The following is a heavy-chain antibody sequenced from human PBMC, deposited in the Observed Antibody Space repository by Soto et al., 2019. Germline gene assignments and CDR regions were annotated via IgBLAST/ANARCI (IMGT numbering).Heavy chain of an antibody. D-gene: IGHD4-4*01. CDR3: VKPPVITASYYYYDMDV. J-gene: IGHJ6*02. V-gene: IGHV3-7*03. CDR1: GFTFSSYA. CDR2: INDDGSEE. Sequence: PGGSLRLSCAASGFTFSSYAMSWVRQSPGKGLEWVANINDDGSEEYYLDSVRGRFTISRDNSKNTVFLQMNSLRDEDTAVYYCVKPPVITASYYYYDMDVWGQGTTVTVSS.